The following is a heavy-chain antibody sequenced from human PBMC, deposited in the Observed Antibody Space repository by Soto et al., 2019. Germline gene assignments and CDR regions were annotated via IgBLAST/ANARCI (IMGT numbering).Heavy chain of an antibody. CDR2: MSHSGGT. J-gene: IGHJ3*02. CDR3: ARVERGTATTVVDAFDI. D-gene: IGHD1-1*01. CDR1: GGFVTSGSYY. V-gene: IGHV4-34*01. Sequence: QVQLQQWGAGLLKPSETLSLTCAVYGGFVTSGSYYWSWIRQPPGKGREWIGEMSHSGGTHFNPSLKSRATISVDTSKNQFTLKMSSVTAADTALYYCARVERGTATTVVDAFDIWGPRTMVTVSS.